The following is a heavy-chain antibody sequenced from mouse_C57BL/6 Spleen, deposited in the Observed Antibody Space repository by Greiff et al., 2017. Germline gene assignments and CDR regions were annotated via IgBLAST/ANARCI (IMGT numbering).Heavy chain of an antibody. D-gene: IGHD1-1*01. CDR3: ARGIITTVVPFAY. Sequence: QVHVKQPGAELVKPGASVKLSCKASGYTFTSYWLHWVKQRPGQGLVWIGMIHPNSGSTNYNETFKSKATLTVDKSSSTAYMQLSSLTSEDSAVDYGARGIITTVVPFAYWGKGTLVTVSA. CDR1: GYTFTSYW. CDR2: IHPNSGST. J-gene: IGHJ3*01. V-gene: IGHV1-64*01.